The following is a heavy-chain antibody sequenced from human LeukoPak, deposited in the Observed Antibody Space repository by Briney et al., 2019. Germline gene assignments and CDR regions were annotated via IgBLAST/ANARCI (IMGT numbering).Heavy chain of an antibody. Sequence: ASVKVSCKASGGSYSSYAISWVRQAPGQGLEWMGIINPSGGSTSYAQKFQGRVTMTRDTSTSTVYMELSSLRSEDTAVYYCARGTYSSPRVVRFDYWGQGTLVTVSS. CDR1: GGSYSSYA. V-gene: IGHV1-46*01. CDR3: ARGTYSSPRVVRFDY. J-gene: IGHJ4*02. D-gene: IGHD6-13*01. CDR2: INPSGGST.